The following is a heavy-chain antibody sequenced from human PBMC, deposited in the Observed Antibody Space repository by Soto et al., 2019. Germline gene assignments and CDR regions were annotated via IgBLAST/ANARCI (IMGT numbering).Heavy chain of an antibody. V-gene: IGHV1-69*01. Sequence: QVQLVQSGAEVKKPGSSVKVSCKASGGTFSSYAISWVRQAPGQGLEWMGGIIPIFGTANYAQKFQGRVTITADESTSTAYMELSSLRSEDTDVYYCARNYYDSSGYYYGTPFDYWGQGTLVTVSS. CDR2: IIPIFGTA. J-gene: IGHJ4*02. CDR3: ARNYYDSSGYYYGTPFDY. D-gene: IGHD3-22*01. CDR1: GGTFSSYA.